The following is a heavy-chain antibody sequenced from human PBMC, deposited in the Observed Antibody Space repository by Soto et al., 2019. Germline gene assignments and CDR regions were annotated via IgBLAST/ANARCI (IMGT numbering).Heavy chain of an antibody. Sequence: SETLSLTCTVSGGSISDDTYHWGWIRQPPGKGLEWIGSISYSGTSSYNPSLKSRVTMSVDTSKKQLSLRLSSVIAADTAVYYCARLHCNSPNCVPLDPWGQGTLVTVSS. J-gene: IGHJ5*02. CDR3: ARLHCNSPNCVPLDP. CDR2: ISYSGTS. V-gene: IGHV4-39*01. CDR1: GGSISDDTYH. D-gene: IGHD2-2*01.